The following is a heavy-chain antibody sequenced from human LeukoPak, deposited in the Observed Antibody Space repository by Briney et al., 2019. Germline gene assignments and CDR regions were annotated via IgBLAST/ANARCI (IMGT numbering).Heavy chain of an antibody. Sequence: GGSLRLSCAASGFTFSNYALSWVRQAPGEGLEWVSAISASGTSTYYADSVKGRFTISKDNSKNTLYLQMNSLRADDTAVYYCAKDRTVFRGITYYFDYWGQGTLVTVSS. CDR3: AKDRTVFRGITYYFDY. D-gene: IGHD3-10*01. CDR2: ISASGTST. J-gene: IGHJ4*02. V-gene: IGHV3-23*01. CDR1: GFTFSNYA.